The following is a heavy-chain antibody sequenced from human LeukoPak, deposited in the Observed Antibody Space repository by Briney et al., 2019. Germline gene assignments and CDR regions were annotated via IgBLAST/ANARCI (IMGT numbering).Heavy chain of an antibody. J-gene: IGHJ4*02. CDR2: ISANSGNT. Sequence: ASVKASCKASGYTFSTFGISWVRQAPRQGLEWMGWISANSGNTNYTQNLQGRVTLTTDTSTNTAYMELRSLRSDDTAVFYCARDRGDTSGYFFRYWGQGTLVTVSS. V-gene: IGHV1-18*01. D-gene: IGHD3-22*01. CDR1: GYTFSTFG. CDR3: ARDRGDTSGYFFRY.